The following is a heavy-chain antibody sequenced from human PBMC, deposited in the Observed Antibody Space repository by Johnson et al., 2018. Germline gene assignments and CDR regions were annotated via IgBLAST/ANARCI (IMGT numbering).Heavy chain of an antibody. CDR3: AKDRYGDYGGMDV. V-gene: IGHV3-30-3*01. D-gene: IGHD4-17*01. Sequence: QVQLVQSGGGVVQPGRSXRLSCVVSGFTFSSYSMHWVRQAPGKGLEWVAVISYDGSNKYYADSVKGRFTISRDNSKNTLYLQMNSRRAEDTAVYYCAKDRYGDYGGMDVWGQGTTVTVSS. CDR1: GFTFSSYS. CDR2: ISYDGSNK. J-gene: IGHJ6*02.